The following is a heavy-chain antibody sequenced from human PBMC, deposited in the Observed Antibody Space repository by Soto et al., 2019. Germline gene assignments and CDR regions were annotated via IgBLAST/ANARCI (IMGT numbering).Heavy chain of an antibody. V-gene: IGHV3-30-3*01. CDR1: GFTFSSYA. Sequence: GGSLRLSCAASGFTFSSYAMHWVRQAPGKGLEWVAVISYDGSNKYYADSVKGRFTISRDNSKNTLYLQMNSLRAEDTAVYYCASTLIRPWDYYGMDVWGQGTTVTVS. D-gene: IGHD6-6*01. CDR3: ASTLIRPWDYYGMDV. J-gene: IGHJ6*02. CDR2: ISYDGSNK.